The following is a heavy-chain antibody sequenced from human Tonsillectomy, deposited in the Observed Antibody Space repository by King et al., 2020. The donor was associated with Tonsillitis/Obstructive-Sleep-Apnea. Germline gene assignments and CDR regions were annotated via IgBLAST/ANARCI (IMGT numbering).Heavy chain of an antibody. CDR3: AKGAAATRYNWCDP. CDR2: ISWDSGSI. Sequence: VQLVESGGGLVQPGRSLRLSCAASGFTFDDYAMHWVRQAPGKGLEWVSGISWDSGSIAYADSVKGRFTISRDKARNSLYLQMNSLRPEDTALYYCAKGAAATRYNWCDPWGQGTLVTVSS. CDR1: GFTFDDYA. V-gene: IGHV3-9*01. J-gene: IGHJ5*02. D-gene: IGHD6-25*01.